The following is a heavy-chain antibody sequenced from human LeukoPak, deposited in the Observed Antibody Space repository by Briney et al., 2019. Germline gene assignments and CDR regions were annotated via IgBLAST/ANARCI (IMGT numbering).Heavy chain of an antibody. J-gene: IGHJ4*02. Sequence: SETLSLTCTVSGGSISSSSYYWGWIRQPPGKGLEWIGSIYYSGSTYYNPSLKSRVTISVDTSKNQFSLKLSSVTAADTAVYYCAGLGGYSYGNFDYWGQGTLVTVSS. CDR1: GGSISSSSYY. V-gene: IGHV4-39*01. CDR3: AGLGGYSYGNFDY. CDR2: IYYSGST. D-gene: IGHD5-18*01.